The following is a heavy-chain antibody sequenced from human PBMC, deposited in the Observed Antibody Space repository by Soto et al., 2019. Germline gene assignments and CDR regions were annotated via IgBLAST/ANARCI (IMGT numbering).Heavy chain of an antibody. V-gene: IGHV4-39*01. CDR1: GGSISSSSYY. CDR3: AKFAFGVADFDY. D-gene: IGHD3-3*01. Sequence: SETLSLTCTVSGGSISSSSYYWGWIRQPPGKGLEWIGSIYYSGSTYYNPSLKSRVTISVDTSKNQFSLKLSSVTAADTAVYYCAKFAFGVADFDYWGQGTQVTVSS. CDR2: IYYSGST. J-gene: IGHJ4*02.